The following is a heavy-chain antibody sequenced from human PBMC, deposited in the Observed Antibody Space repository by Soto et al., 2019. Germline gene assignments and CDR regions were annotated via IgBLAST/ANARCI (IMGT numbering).Heavy chain of an antibody. CDR1: GYTFTNSG. CDR2: IRVNNGDT. J-gene: IGHJ4*02. D-gene: IGHD2-15*01. Sequence: ASVKVSCKASGYTFTNSGFSWVRQAPGQGLEWVGWIRVNNGDTHYAQKLQGRVTMTTDTSTSTAYMELRSLRSDDTAVYYCARDVVVYFDYWGQGTLVTVSS. V-gene: IGHV1-18*01. CDR3: ARDVVVYFDY.